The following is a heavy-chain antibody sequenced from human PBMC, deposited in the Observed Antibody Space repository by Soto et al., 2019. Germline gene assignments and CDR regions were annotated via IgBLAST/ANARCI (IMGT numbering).Heavy chain of an antibody. D-gene: IGHD1-26*01. J-gene: IGHJ5*02. CDR1: GFTFSSYA. V-gene: IGHV3-30-3*01. CDR2: ISYDGSNK. Sequence: TGGSLRLSCAASGFTFSSYAMHWVRHAPGKGLEWVAVISYDGSNKYYADSVKGRFTFSRDNSKNTLYLQMNSMRAEDTAVYYCARDSAELRYWFDPWGQGTLVTVSS. CDR3: ARDSAELRYWFDP.